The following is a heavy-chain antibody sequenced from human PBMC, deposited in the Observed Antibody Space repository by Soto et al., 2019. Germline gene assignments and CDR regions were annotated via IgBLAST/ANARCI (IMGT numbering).Heavy chain of an antibody. J-gene: IGHJ6*02. CDR2: MNPNSGNT. CDR3: ARVWQQQLVQYYYYGMDV. CDR1: GYTFTSYD. D-gene: IGHD6-13*01. Sequence: GASVKVSCKASGYTFTSYDINWVRQATGQGLERMGWMNPNSGNTGYAQKFQGRVTITTNTSTSTAYMELSSLRSEDTAVYYCARVWQQQLVQYYYYGMDVWGQGTTVTV. V-gene: IGHV1-8*01.